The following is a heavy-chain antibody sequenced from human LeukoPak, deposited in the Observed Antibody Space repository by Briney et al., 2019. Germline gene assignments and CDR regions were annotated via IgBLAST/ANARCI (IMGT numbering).Heavy chain of an antibody. CDR1: GFSFSSYA. Sequence: GGSLRLSCAASGFSFSSYAMSWVRQAPGKGLEWVSDIRDIGISSNYADSVKGRFTISRDNSKNTVNLQMNSLRVEDTAIYYCARDERWIQFNYWGQGTLVTVSS. J-gene: IGHJ4*02. D-gene: IGHD5-18*01. CDR2: IRDIGISS. CDR3: ARDERWIQFNY. V-gene: IGHV3-23*01.